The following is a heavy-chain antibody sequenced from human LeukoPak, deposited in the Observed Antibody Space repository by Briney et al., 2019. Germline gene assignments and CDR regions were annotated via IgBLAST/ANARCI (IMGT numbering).Heavy chain of an antibody. V-gene: IGHV6-1*01. CDR3: ARDVETTGWHTFDY. CDR2: TYYRSKRYI. J-gene: IGHJ4*01. Sequence: PSQTLSLTCGISGDSVSSNNGAWNWIRQSPSRGLEWLGRTYYRSKRYIRYAGSLMSRITISPDASKNQFSLQLYSVTPEDAAVYSCARDVETTGWHTFDYWGHGTLVTVSS. CDR1: GDSVSSNNGA. D-gene: IGHD3-9*01.